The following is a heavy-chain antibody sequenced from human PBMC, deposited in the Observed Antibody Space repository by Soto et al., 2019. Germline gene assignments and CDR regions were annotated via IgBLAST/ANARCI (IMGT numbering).Heavy chain of an antibody. V-gene: IGHV4-34*01. CDR3: ATANWSHHYFDP. CDR2: INHSGST. J-gene: IGHJ5*02. Sequence: TQTLSLTCAVYGGSFSGYYWSWLRQPPGKGLEWIGEINHSGSTNYNPSLKSRVTISVDTSKNQFSLKVTSVTAADTAVYYCATANWSHHYFDPWGQGTLVT. D-gene: IGHD1-1*01. CDR1: GGSFSGYY.